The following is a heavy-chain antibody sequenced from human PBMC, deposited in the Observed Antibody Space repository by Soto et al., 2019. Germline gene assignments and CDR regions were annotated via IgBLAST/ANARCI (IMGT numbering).Heavy chain of an antibody. D-gene: IGHD2-2*01. CDR1: GFTFSSYG. Sequence: GGSLRLSCAASGFTFSSYGMHWVRQAPGKGLEWVAVIWYDGSNKYYADSVKSRFTISRENSKNTLYLQMNSLRAEDTAVYYCAREIVVPADGAYYYMDVWGKGTTVTVSS. J-gene: IGHJ6*03. CDR3: AREIVVPADGAYYYMDV. V-gene: IGHV3-33*01. CDR2: IWYDGSNK.